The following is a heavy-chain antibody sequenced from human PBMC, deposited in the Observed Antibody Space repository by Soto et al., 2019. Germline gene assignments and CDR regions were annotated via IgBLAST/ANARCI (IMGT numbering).Heavy chain of an antibody. J-gene: IGHJ4*02. CDR3: ARDRSYSSSWSQVDYFDY. CDR2: IYYSGST. CDR1: GGSISSYY. D-gene: IGHD6-13*01. V-gene: IGHV4-59*01. Sequence: SETLSLTCTVSGGSISSYYWSWIWQPPGKGLEWIGYIYYSGSTNYNPSLKSRVTISVDTSKNQFSLKLSSVTAADTAVYYCARDRSYSSSWSQVDYFDYWGQGTLVTVS.